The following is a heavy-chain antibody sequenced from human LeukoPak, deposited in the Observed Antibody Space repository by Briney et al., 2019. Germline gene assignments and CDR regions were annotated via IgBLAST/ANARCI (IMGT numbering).Heavy chain of an antibody. CDR2: ISYDGSNK. CDR1: GFTFSSYW. V-gene: IGHV3-30*18. D-gene: IGHD5-12*01. J-gene: IGHJ4*02. Sequence: GGSLRLSCAASGFTFSSYWMNWVRQAPGKGLEWVAVISYDGSNKYYADSVKGRFTISRDNSKNTLYLQMNSLRAEDTAVYYCAKGPSGYHNTGGQGTLVTVSS. CDR3: AKGPSGYHNT.